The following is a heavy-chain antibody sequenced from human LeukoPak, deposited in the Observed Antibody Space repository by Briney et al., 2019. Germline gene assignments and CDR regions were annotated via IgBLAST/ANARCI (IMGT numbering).Heavy chain of an antibody. CDR2: ISYDGSNK. CDR1: GFTFSSYA. CDR3: ARKVGGISHIDY. V-gene: IGHV3-30-3*01. J-gene: IGHJ4*02. D-gene: IGHD3-10*01. Sequence: GGSLRLSCAASGFTFSSYAMHWVRQAPGKGLEWVAVISYDGSNKYYADSVKGRFTISRDNSKNTLYLQMNSLRAEDTAVYYCARKVGGISHIDYWGQGTLVTVSS.